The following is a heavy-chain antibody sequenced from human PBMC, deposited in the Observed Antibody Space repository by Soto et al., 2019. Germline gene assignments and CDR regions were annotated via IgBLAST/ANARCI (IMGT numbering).Heavy chain of an antibody. CDR3: ARSLVASFDY. D-gene: IGHD2-8*02. CDR1: GGSISSYY. V-gene: IGHV4-59*01. Sequence: PSETLSLTCTVSGGSISSYYWSWIRQPPGKGLEWIGYIYYSGSTNYNPSLKSRVTISVDTSKNQFSLKLSAVTAAETAVYYCARSLVASFDYWGQGTLVTVSS. CDR2: IYYSGST. J-gene: IGHJ4*02.